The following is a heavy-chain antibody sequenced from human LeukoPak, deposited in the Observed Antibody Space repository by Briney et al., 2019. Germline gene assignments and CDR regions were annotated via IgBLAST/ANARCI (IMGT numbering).Heavy chain of an antibody. Sequence: PGGSLRLSCAASGFTFSTFAMHWVRLSPGKGLEWVSSITGSGPYMLYADSVKHRFTISRDNTKNLHYLEMNSLRAEDTAMYFCVRDVGAVRGEVYFDYWGQGTLVTVSS. CDR2: ITGSGPYM. CDR3: VRDVGAVRGEVYFDY. D-gene: IGHD3-10*01. CDR1: GFTFSTFA. J-gene: IGHJ4*02. V-gene: IGHV3-21*06.